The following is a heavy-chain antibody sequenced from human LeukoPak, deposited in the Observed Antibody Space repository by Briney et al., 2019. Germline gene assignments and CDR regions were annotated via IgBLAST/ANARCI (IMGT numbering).Heavy chain of an antibody. CDR3: ARDHVLRYFDWLPGNYFYYGMDV. CDR1: GFSFCDYY. V-gene: IGHV3-11*06. J-gene: IGHJ6*04. Sequence: GGSLRLSCAASGFSFCDYYMSWIRQAPGKGLEWVSYISSGGLYTFYADSVKGRFTISRDNATKSVYLQMSSLRADDTAVYYCARDHVLRYFDWLPGNYFYYGMDVWGKGTTVTVSS. CDR2: ISSGGLYT. D-gene: IGHD3-9*01.